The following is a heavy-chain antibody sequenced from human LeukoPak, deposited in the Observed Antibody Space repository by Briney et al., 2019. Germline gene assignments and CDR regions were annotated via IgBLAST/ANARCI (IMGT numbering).Heavy chain of an antibody. CDR2: INSSSRYI. CDR3: ARVLMGSTSDWNVGGLDY. D-gene: IGHD1-1*01. Sequence: GGSLRLSCSAYGFTFSSYSMNWVRQAPGQELEGVLSINSSSRYIYYADSVKGRFTSSTDNATNSLELEMNRLEATDTVYYFCARVLMGSTSDWNVGGLDYWGQGTLVTVSS. J-gene: IGHJ4*02. CDR1: GFTFSSYS. V-gene: IGHV3-21*01.